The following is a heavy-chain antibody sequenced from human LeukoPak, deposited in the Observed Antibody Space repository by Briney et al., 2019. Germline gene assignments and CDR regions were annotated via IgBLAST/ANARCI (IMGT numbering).Heavy chain of an antibody. D-gene: IGHD3-3*02. CDR1: GFTFTNFP. V-gene: IGHV3-23*01. J-gene: IGHJ5*02. Sequence: GGSLRLSCAASGFTFTNFPMSWVRQAPGKGLEWVSGLSRGGAKTFYAPSVKGRFTISRDDSNSTVFLHMKRLRVEDTAMYYCAKDNEHFDPWGQGTLVIVSS. CDR2: LSRGGAKT. CDR3: AKDNEHFDP.